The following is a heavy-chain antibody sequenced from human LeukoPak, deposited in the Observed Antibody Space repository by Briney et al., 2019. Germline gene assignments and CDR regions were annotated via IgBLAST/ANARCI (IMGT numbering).Heavy chain of an antibody. CDR2: IYPGDSDT. Sequence: GEAPKISCQGSGYILTSYWIGLVRQMPGKGLEWRGIIYPGDSDTRYSPSFQGQVTIPADRPISTAYLQWSSLKASDTAMYYCARRFGYTKPHMDVWGKGTTVTVSS. CDR3: ARRFGYTKPHMDV. V-gene: IGHV5-51*01. J-gene: IGHJ6*04. D-gene: IGHD2-2*02. CDR1: GYILTSYW.